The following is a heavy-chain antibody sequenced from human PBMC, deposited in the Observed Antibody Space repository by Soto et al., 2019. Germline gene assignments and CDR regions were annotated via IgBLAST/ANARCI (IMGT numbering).Heavy chain of an antibody. D-gene: IGHD4-17*01. CDR2: ISAYNCNT. CDR1: GYTFTSYG. CDR3: ARDGVTTVTILRDY. V-gene: IGHV1-18*01. Sequence: ASVKVSCKASGYTFTSYGISWVRQAPGQGLEWMGWISAYNCNTNYAQKLQGRVTMTTDTSTSTAYMELRSLRSYDTAVYYCARDGVTTVTILRDYWGQGTLVTVSS. J-gene: IGHJ4*02.